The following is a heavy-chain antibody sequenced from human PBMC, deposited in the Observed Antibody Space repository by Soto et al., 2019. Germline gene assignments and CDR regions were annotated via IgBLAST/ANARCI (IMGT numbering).Heavy chain of an antibody. CDR2: INTNAGNP. Sequence: QVQLVQSGSELKKPGASVKVSCKASGYTYTSYAMNRVRQASGQGLEWMGWINTNAGNPTYAQGFTGRFVFSLDTSVSTAYLQICSLKAEDTAVYYCARGTPFKATVTLGYWGQGTLVTVSS. CDR3: ARGTPFKATVTLGY. J-gene: IGHJ4*02. V-gene: IGHV7-4-1*01. CDR1: GYTYTSYA. D-gene: IGHD4-4*01.